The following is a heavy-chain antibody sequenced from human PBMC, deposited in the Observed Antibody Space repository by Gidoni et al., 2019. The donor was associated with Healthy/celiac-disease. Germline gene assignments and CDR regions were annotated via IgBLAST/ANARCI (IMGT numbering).Heavy chain of an antibody. CDR1: GFTFSSYG. V-gene: IGHV3-30*18. CDR2: ISYDGSNK. J-gene: IGHJ2*01. Sequence: QVQLVESGGGVVQPGRSLRLSCAAPGFTFSSYGMHWVRQSPGKGLEWVAVISYDGSNKYYADSVKGRFTISRDNSKNTLYLQMNSLRAEDTAVYYCAKGKRYFDLWGRGTLVTVSS. CDR3: AKGKRYFDL.